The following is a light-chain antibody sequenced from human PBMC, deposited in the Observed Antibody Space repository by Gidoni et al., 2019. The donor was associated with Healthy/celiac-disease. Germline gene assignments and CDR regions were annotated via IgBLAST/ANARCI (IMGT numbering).Light chain of an antibody. CDR1: QGISSY. Sequence: DIQLTQSPSFLSASVGDRVTITCRASQGISSYLAWYQQKPGKAPKLLIYAASTLQSGVPSRLSGSGSGTEFTLTISSLQPEDFATYYCQQLNSYPHFGQGTKLEIK. J-gene: IGKJ2*01. CDR2: AAS. V-gene: IGKV1-9*01. CDR3: QQLNSYPH.